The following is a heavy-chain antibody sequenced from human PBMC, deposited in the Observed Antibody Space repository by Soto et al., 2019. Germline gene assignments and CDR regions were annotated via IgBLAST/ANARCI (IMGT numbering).Heavy chain of an antibody. V-gene: IGHV1-3*01. CDR1: GYTFTSYA. Sequence: GASVKVSCKASGYTFTSYAMHWVRQAPGQRLGWMGWINAGNGNTKYSQKFQGRVTITRDTSASTAYMELSSLRSEDTAVYYCARDGIAVAGTNCYYMDVWGKGTTVTVSS. D-gene: IGHD6-19*01. J-gene: IGHJ6*03. CDR2: INAGNGNT. CDR3: ARDGIAVAGTNCYYMDV.